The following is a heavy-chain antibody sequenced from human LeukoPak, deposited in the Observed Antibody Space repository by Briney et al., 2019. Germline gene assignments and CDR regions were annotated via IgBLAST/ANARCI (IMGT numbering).Heavy chain of an antibody. D-gene: IGHD3-10*01. V-gene: IGHV1-69*02. CDR1: GYTFTGYY. Sequence: SVKVSCKASGYTFTGYYMHWVRQAPGQGLEWMGRIIPILGIANYAQKFQGRVTITADKSTSTAYMELSSLRSEDTAVYYCARSGTDVDGGAFDIWGQGTMVTVSS. CDR2: IIPILGIA. J-gene: IGHJ3*02. CDR3: ARSGTDVDGGAFDI.